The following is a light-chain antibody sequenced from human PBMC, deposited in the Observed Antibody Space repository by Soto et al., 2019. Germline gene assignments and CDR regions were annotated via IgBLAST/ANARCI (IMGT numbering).Light chain of an antibody. CDR1: SSNIGNNY. CDR3: GTLDNSLTSHV. J-gene: IGLJ3*02. V-gene: IGLV1-51*02. Sequence: QSVLTQPPSVSAAPGQKATISCSGSSSNIGNNYVTWYQQLPGTAPKVLIYENNKRPSGTPDRFSGSKSGTSATLDITGLKNWDEADYHGGTLDNSLTSHVFGGGPKVTVL. CDR2: ENN.